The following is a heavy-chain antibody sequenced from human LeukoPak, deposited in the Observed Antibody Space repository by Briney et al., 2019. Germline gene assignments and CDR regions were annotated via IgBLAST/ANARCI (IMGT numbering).Heavy chain of an antibody. CDR1: GGSISTYY. CDR2: IYYSGST. V-gene: IGHV4-59*01. D-gene: IGHD2-8*01. Sequence: SETLSLTCTVSGGSISTYYWHWIRQPPGKGLEWIRYIYYSGSTSYNPSLKSRVTISVDTSKNQFSLKLTSVTAADTAVYYCAREYLASFDYWGQGTLVTVSS. CDR3: AREYLASFDY. J-gene: IGHJ4*02.